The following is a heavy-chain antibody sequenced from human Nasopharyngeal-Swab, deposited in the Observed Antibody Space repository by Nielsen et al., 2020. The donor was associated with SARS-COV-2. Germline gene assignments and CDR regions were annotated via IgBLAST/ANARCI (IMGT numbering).Heavy chain of an antibody. J-gene: IGHJ4*02. V-gene: IGHV2-5*02. CDR2: IYLDDDK. Sequence: SGPTLVQPTPTLTLTCTFSGFSLSTSGVGVGWIRQPPGKALEWLALIYLDDDKRYSPSLKSRLTITKDTSKNQVVLTMTNMDPVDTATYYCAHRLAAYSGPYFDYWGQGTLVTVSS. CDR3: AHRLAAYSGPYFDY. D-gene: IGHD2-15*01. CDR1: GFSLSTSGVG.